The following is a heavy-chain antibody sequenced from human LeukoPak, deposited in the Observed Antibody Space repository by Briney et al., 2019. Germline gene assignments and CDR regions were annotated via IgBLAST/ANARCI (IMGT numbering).Heavy chain of an antibody. V-gene: IGHV1-2*02. CDR3: APTPEAYTSNWNV. CDR2: INPPTGFT. J-gene: IGHJ4*01. CDR1: GYTFTDDY. D-gene: IGHD6-13*01. Sequence: GASVKVSCKASGYTFTDDYMHWVRQAPGQGLEWMGWINPPTGFTNYAQEFQGRVTMTRDTSISTAYMEVRRLRFDDTAVYYCAPTPEAYTSNWNVWGQGTLVTVSS.